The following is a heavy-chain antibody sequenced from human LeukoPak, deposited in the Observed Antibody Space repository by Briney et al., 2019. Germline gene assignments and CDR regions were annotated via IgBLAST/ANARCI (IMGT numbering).Heavy chain of an antibody. CDR2: INPNSGGT. CDR1: GYTFTGYY. D-gene: IGHD3-22*01. Sequence: GASVKVSCKASGYTFTGYYMHWVRQATGQGLEWMGWINPNSGGTNYAQKFQGRVTMTRDTSISTAYMELSRLRSDDTAVYYCARDRTEYYYDSSGLLDYWGQGTLVTVSS. V-gene: IGHV1-2*02. J-gene: IGHJ4*02. CDR3: ARDRTEYYYDSSGLLDY.